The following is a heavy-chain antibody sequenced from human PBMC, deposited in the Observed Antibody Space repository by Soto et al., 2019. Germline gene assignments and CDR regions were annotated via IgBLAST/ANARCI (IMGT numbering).Heavy chain of an antibody. D-gene: IGHD4-17*01. CDR3: ATRTTVTTFDY. V-gene: IGHV4-31*11. CDR2: IYFYGTT. CDR1: GASVTRAGSY. Sequence: QVQLQESGPGLVKPSQTLSLTCDVSGASVTRAGSYWGWIRQRPGQGLEWIGYIYFYGTTYYNPSLKSRVIISADTSRNQFSLSLRFLTAADTAVYYCATRTTVTTFDYWGQGTLVTVSS. J-gene: IGHJ4*02.